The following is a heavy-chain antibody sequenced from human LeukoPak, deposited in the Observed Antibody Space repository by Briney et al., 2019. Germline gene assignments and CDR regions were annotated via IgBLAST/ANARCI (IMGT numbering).Heavy chain of an antibody. Sequence: GGSLRLSCAASGFTFSSYAMSWVRQAPGKGLEWVSAISGSGGSTYYADSVKGRFTISRDNSKNTLYLQMNSLRAEDTAVYYCAKAYCSSTSCSGVFDYWGQGTLVTVSS. CDR1: GFTFSSYA. V-gene: IGHV3-23*01. D-gene: IGHD2-2*01. J-gene: IGHJ4*02. CDR2: ISGSGGST. CDR3: AKAYCSSTSCSGVFDY.